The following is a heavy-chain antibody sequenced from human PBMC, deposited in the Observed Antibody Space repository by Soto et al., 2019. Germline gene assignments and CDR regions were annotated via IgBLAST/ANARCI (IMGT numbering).Heavy chain of an antibody. D-gene: IGHD6-6*01. J-gene: IGHJ5*02. CDR1: GGTFSSYA. CDR2: IIPIFGTA. V-gene: IGHV1-69*13. CDR3: AREYSSSSSWFDP. Sequence: KTWASVKVSCKASGGTFSSYAISWVRQAPGQGLEWMGGIIPIFGTANYAQKFQGRVTITADESTSTAYMELSSLRSEDTAVYYCAREYSSSSSWFDPWGQGTLVTGSS.